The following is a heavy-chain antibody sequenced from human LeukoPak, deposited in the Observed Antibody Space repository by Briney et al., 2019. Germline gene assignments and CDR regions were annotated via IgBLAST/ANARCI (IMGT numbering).Heavy chain of an antibody. D-gene: IGHD6-13*01. CDR3: ARDHEGASWYPPYYYYYYMDV. CDR2: IYYSGST. V-gene: IGHV4-61*01. J-gene: IGHJ6*03. Sequence: SETLSLTCTVSGGSISSSSYYWGWIRQPPGKGLEWIGYIYYSGSTNYNPSLKSRVTISVDTSKNQFSLKLSSVTAADTAVYYCARDHEGASWYPPYYYYYYMDVWGKGTTVTVSS. CDR1: GGSISSSSYY.